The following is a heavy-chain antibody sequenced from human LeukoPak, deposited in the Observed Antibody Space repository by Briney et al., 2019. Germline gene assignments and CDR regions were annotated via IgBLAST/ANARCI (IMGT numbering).Heavy chain of an antibody. Sequence: GGSLRLSCRTSGFTFSSYAMTWVRQAPGKGLEWVSGISGSGGNTYYTDSVRGRLSISRDNSKNTLYLQVNSLRAEDTAVYYCAKGRTEGGTLALDYWGQGTLVTVSS. D-gene: IGHD6-19*01. CDR1: GFTFSSYA. CDR3: AKGRTEGGTLALDY. CDR2: ISGSGGNT. J-gene: IGHJ4*02. V-gene: IGHV3-23*01.